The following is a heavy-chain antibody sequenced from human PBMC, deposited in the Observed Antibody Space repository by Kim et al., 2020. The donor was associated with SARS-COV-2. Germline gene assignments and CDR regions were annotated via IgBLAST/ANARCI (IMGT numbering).Heavy chain of an antibody. CDR3: ARSLYCSSTSYFYGMDV. V-gene: IGHV3-48*03. J-gene: IGHJ6*01. D-gene: IGHD2-2*01. CDR1: GFTFSTYE. CDR2: ISTSGSTI. Sequence: GGSLRLSCAASGFTFSTYEMNWVRQAPGKGLEWISYISTSGSTIYYADSVKGRFTISRDNAKSSLSLQMNSLRAEDTAVYYCARSLYCSSTSYFYGMDV.